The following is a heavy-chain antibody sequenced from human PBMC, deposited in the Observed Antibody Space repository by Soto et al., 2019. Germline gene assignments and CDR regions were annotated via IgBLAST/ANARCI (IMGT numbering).Heavy chain of an antibody. CDR1: GFTFSNYA. D-gene: IGHD2-21*01. Sequence: GGSLRLSCAASGFTFSNYAMSWVRQAPGKGLEWVSTFTRSGNTYYADSVKGRFTISRDNSKNTLYLQMDSLRAEDTAVYYCAREFAHGSQNHSFWGRGTLVTVSS. CDR2: FTRSGNT. J-gene: IGHJ4*02. CDR3: AREFAHGSQNHSF. V-gene: IGHV3-23*01.